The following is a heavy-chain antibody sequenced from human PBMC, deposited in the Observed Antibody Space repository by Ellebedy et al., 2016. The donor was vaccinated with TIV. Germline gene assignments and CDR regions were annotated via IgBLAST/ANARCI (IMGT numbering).Heavy chain of an antibody. CDR2: INHGGGT. CDR3: ARMRADYGGNDY. Sequence: MPSETLSLTCAVYGGSFSGNYWSWIRQPPGKGLEWIGEINHGGGTNYNPSLKSRVTISVDKSNNHLSLKLTSVTAADTAVYYCARMRADYGGNDYWGQGTLVTVSS. CDR1: GGSFSGNY. J-gene: IGHJ4*02. V-gene: IGHV4-34*01. D-gene: IGHD4-23*01.